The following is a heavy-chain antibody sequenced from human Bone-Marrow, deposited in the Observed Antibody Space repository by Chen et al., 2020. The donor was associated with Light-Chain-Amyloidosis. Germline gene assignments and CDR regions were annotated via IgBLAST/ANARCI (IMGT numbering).Heavy chain of an antibody. CDR1: GGSFSGYY. D-gene: IGHD2-2*01. CDR2: INHSGST. Sequence: QVQLQQWGAGLLKPSETLSLTCAVYGGSFSGYYWSWTRPPPGKGLEWIGEINHSGSTNYNPSLKSRVTISVDTSKNQFSLKLSSVTAADTAVYYCARGSPIVVVPAAQEVGAFDIWGQGTMVTVSS. V-gene: IGHV4-34*01. J-gene: IGHJ3*02. CDR3: ARGSPIVVVPAAQEVGAFDI.